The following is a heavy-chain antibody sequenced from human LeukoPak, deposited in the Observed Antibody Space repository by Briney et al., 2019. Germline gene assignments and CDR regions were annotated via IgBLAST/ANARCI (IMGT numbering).Heavy chain of an antibody. J-gene: IGHJ6*02. CDR2: IYYSGST. CDR3: ASFAAGLSYGMDV. Sequence: SSETLSLTCTVSGDSISSSYWSWIRQPPGKGLEWIGHIYYSGSTNYNPSLKSRVTISVTKNQFSLKLSPVTAADTAVYLCASFAAGLSYGMDVWGQGTTVTVSS. V-gene: IGHV4-59*08. CDR1: GDSISSSY. D-gene: IGHD6-13*01.